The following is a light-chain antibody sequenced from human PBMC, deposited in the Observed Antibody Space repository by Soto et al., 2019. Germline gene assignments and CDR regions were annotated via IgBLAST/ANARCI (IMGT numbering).Light chain of an antibody. CDR1: SSNIGAGYD. J-gene: IGLJ2*01. V-gene: IGLV1-40*01. Sequence: QPVLTQPPSVSGAPGQRVTISCTGSSSNIGAGYDVHWYQQLPGPAPKLLIYGNSNRPSGVPDRFSGSKSGTSTSLAITWLQAEDEADYYCQSYDSSLSGHVVFGGGTKLTVL. CDR2: GNS. CDR3: QSYDSSLSGHVV.